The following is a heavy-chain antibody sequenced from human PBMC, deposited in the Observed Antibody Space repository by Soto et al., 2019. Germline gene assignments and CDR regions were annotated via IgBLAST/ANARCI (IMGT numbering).Heavy chain of an antibody. J-gene: IGHJ6*02. CDR1: GGTFSSYA. V-gene: IGHV1-69*13. CDR2: IIPIFGTA. CDR3: ARGAPRRDYYYYGMDV. Sequence: ASVKVSCKASGGTFSSYAISWVRQAPGQGLEWMGGIIPIFGTANYAQKFQGRVTITADESTSTAYMELSSLRSEDTAVYYCARGAPRRDYYYYGMDVWGQGTTVTVSS.